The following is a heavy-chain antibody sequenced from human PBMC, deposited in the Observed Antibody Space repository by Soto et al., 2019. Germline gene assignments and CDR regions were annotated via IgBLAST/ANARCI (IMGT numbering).Heavy chain of an antibody. J-gene: IGHJ4*02. V-gene: IGHV3-23*01. Sequence: GSLLLACSASGSTFSSYAMSWVRQAPGKGLEWVSAISGSGGSTYYADSVKGRFTISRDNSKNTLYLQMNSLRAEDTAVYYCAKDTKVGGSYGYWGQGTLVTVSS. D-gene: IGHD1-26*01. CDR3: AKDTKVGGSYGY. CDR1: GSTFSSYA. CDR2: ISGSGGST.